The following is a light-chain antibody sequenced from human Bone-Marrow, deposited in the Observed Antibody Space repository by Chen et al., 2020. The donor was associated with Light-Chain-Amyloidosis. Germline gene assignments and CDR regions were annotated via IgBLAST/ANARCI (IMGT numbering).Light chain of an antibody. CDR2: DDS. V-gene: IGLV3-21*02. CDR3: QVWDRSSDRPV. J-gene: IGLJ3*02. CDR1: NIGSTS. Sequence: SLVLTHPSSFPVAPGQTAPFAGGGNNIGSTSVHWYQQTPGQAPLLVVYDDSDRPSGIPERLSGSNSGNTATLTISRVEAVDEADYYCQVWDRSSDRPVFGGGTKLTVL.